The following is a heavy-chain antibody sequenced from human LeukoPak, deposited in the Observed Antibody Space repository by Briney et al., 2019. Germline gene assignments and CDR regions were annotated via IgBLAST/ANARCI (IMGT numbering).Heavy chain of an antibody. CDR1: GGTFSSYA. J-gene: IGHJ6*03. CDR2: IIPIFGTA. D-gene: IGHD6-6*01. Sequence: VASVKVSCKASGGTFSSYAISWVRQAPGQGLEWMGGIIPIFGTANYAQKFQGRVTITADESTSTAYMELSSLRSEDTAVYYCARSPQLAYYYYSMDVWGKGTTVTVSS. V-gene: IGHV1-69*01. CDR3: ARSPQLAYYYYSMDV.